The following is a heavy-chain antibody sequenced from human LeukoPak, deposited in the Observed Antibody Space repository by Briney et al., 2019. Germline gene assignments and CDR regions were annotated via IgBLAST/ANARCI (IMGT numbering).Heavy chain of an antibody. Sequence: PSETLSLTCTVSGGSISSGGYYWSWIRQHPGKGLEWIGYIYYSGSTYYNPSLKSRVTISVDTSKNQFSLKLSSVTAADTAVYYCARDSVDTAMVIALDIWGQGTMVTVSS. J-gene: IGHJ3*02. D-gene: IGHD5-18*01. CDR3: ARDSVDTAMVIALDI. CDR1: GGSISSGGYY. V-gene: IGHV4-31*03. CDR2: IYYSGST.